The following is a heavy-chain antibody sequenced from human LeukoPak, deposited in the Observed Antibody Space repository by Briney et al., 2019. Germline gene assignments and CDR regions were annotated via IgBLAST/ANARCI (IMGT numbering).Heavy chain of an antibody. V-gene: IGHV3-23*01. CDR2: INGSGGST. J-gene: IGHJ4*02. CDR1: GFTFSSYG. CDR3: AKDQVDEEYFDY. Sequence: PGGSLRLSCAASGFTFSSYGMSWVRQAPGKGLEWVSDINGSGGSTYYADSVKGLITISRDNSKNTLYLQMNSLGDENTAVYYCAKDQVDEEYFDYWGQGTLVTVSS.